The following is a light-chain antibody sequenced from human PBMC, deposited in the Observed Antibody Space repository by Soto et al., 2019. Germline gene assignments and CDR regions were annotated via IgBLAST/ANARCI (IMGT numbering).Light chain of an antibody. J-gene: IGLJ1*01. CDR1: SSNIGGNT. Sequence: QSVLTQPPSASGTPGQRVTISCSGSSSNIGGNTVSWYQQFPGTAPKLLIYTNNQRPSGVPDRFSAYKSATSASLAISALQSEDEAHYYCAAWDDSLNGHVFGTGTKVTVL. CDR3: AAWDDSLNGHV. V-gene: IGLV1-44*01. CDR2: TNN.